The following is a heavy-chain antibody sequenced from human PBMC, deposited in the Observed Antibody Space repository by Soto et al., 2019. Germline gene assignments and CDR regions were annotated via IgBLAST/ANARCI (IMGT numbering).Heavy chain of an antibody. Sequence: VGSLRLSCAASGFTSSSYAMSWVRQAPGKGLEWVSAISGSGGSTYYADSVKGRFTISRDNSKNTLYLQMNSLRAEDTAVYYCAKQGGPAVAGNYFDYWGQGTLVTVSS. J-gene: IGHJ4*02. V-gene: IGHV3-23*01. CDR1: GFTSSSYA. D-gene: IGHD6-19*01. CDR2: ISGSGGST. CDR3: AKQGGPAVAGNYFDY.